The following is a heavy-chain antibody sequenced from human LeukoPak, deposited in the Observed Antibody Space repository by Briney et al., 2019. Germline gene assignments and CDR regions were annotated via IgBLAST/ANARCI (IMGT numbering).Heavy chain of an antibody. J-gene: IGHJ4*02. CDR3: ATLPHIVVVTAIQGLFDY. Sequence: GASVKVSCKASGYTFTGYYMHWVRQAPGQGLEWMGWINPNSGGTNYAQKFQGRVTMTRDTSISIAYMELSRLRSDDTAVYYCATLPHIVVVTAIQGLFDYWGQGTLVTVSS. CDR2: INPNSGGT. CDR1: GYTFTGYY. D-gene: IGHD2-21*02. V-gene: IGHV1-2*02.